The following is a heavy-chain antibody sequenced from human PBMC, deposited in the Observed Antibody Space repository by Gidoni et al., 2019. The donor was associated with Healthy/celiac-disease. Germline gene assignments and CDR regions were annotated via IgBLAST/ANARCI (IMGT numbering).Heavy chain of an antibody. V-gene: IGHV3-30*18. J-gene: IGHJ6*02. CDR2: ISYDGSNK. D-gene: IGHD3-3*01. CDR1: GLTFSCYG. Sequence: QGQLVESGGGGVQPGRSLRLSCAAAGLTFSCYGMHWVRQAPGKGLEWVAVISYDGSNKYYADSVKGRFTISRDNSKNTLYLQMNSLRAEDTAVYYCAKSPYDFWSGYYYYYGMDVWGQGTTVTVSS. CDR3: AKSPYDFWSGYYYYYGMDV.